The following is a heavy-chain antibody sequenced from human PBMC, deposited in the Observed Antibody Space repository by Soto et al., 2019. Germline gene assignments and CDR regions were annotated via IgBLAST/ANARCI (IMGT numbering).Heavy chain of an antibody. Sequence: PSRGLGWLGRTYYRSKWYYDYAVSVKSRITINPDTSKNQFSLQLNSVTPEDTAVYYCARDPVTAADYFAYWGPGTLVTVSS. D-gene: IGHD6-13*01. CDR3: ARDPVTAADYFAY. CDR2: TYYRSKWYY. J-gene: IGHJ4*02. V-gene: IGHV6-1*01.